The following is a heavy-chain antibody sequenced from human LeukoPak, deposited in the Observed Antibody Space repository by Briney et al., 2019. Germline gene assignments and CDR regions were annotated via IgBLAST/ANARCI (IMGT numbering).Heavy chain of an antibody. CDR3: ARQFRDSSGYYSYYFDY. CDR2: IYPGDSDT. V-gene: IGHV5-51*01. Sequence: GESLKISCKGSGYSFTNDWIGWVRQMPGRGLEWMGIIYPGDSDTRYSPSFQGQVTISADKSISTAYLQWSSLKASDTAMYYCARQFRDSSGYYSYYFDYWGQGTLVTVSS. D-gene: IGHD3-22*01. J-gene: IGHJ4*02. CDR1: GYSFTNDW.